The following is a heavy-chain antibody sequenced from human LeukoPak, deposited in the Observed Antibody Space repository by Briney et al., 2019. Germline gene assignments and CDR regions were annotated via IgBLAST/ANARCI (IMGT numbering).Heavy chain of an antibody. V-gene: IGHV1-69*06. CDR3: ARVRDYGGIGEDY. Sequence: SVKVSCKASGGTFSSYAISWVRQAPGQGLVWMGGIIPIFGTANYAQKFQGRVTITADKSTSTAYMELRSLRSDDTAVYYCARVRDYGGIGEDYWGQGTLVTVSS. CDR2: IIPIFGTA. J-gene: IGHJ4*02. D-gene: IGHD3-16*01. CDR1: GGTFSSYA.